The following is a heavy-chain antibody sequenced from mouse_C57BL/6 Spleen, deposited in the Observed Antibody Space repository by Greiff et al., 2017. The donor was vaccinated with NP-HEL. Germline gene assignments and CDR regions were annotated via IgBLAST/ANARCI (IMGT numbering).Heavy chain of an antibody. CDR3: ARYTPVGYWYFDV. CDR1: GFTFTDYY. Sequence: EVKLVESGGGLVQPGGSLSLSCAASGFTFTDYYMSWVRQPPGKALEWLGFIRNKANGYTTEYSASVKGRFTISRDNSQSILYLQMNALRAEDSATYYCARYTPVGYWYFDVWGTGTTVTVSS. J-gene: IGHJ1*03. CDR2: IRNKANGYTT. V-gene: IGHV7-3*01.